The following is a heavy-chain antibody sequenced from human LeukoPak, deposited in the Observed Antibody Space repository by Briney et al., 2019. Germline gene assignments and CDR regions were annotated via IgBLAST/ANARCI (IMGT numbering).Heavy chain of an antibody. J-gene: IGHJ6*03. CDR2: ITGSSSK. Sequence: PGGSLRLSCAASGFTFSSYNMNWVRQAPGKGLEWVSQITGSSSKYYADSVKGRFTISRDNAKNSLYLQMNSLRADDTALYYCARGYMNVWGKGTTVTVSS. V-gene: IGHV3-48*01. CDR3: ARGYMNV. CDR1: GFTFSSYN.